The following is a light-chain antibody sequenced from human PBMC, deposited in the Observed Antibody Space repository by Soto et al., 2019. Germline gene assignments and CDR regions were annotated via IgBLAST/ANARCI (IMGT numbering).Light chain of an antibody. J-gene: IGLJ2*01. CDR1: SSNIGAGYD. V-gene: IGLV1-40*01. CDR2: GDS. Sequence: QPVLTQPPSVSGAPGQRVTISCTGSSSNIGAGYDVHWYQQLPGTAPKLLIYGDSNRPSGVPDRFSGSKSGTSASLAISGLPAEDEADYYCQSYDSTRSGSRVFGGGTKLTVL. CDR3: QSYDSTRSGSRV.